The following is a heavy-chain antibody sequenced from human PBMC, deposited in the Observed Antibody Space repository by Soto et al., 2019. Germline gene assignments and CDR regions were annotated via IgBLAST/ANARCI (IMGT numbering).Heavy chain of an antibody. J-gene: IGHJ6*02. D-gene: IGHD3-16*01. Sequence: SETLSLTCAVYGGSFSGYHWSWIRQPPGKGLEWIGEINHSGSTNYNPSLKSRVTISVDTSKNQFSLKLSSVTAADTAVYYCARASRLRGSYYYYYGMDVWGQGTTVTVYS. V-gene: IGHV4-34*01. CDR3: ARASRLRGSYYYYYGMDV. CDR2: INHSGST. CDR1: GGSFSGYH.